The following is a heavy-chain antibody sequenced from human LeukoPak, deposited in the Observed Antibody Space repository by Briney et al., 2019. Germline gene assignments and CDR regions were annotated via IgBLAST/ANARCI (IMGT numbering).Heavy chain of an antibody. V-gene: IGHV4-39*01. CDR3: ARHLAVAGTSYNWFVP. Sequence: SETLSLTCTVSDGSISSNNYYWGWIRQPPGKGLEWIGSRFYTGRTYYNPSLQSRVIISVDTSKNQFSLRLSSVTAADTAVYHCARHLAVAGTSYNWFVPWGQGTQVTVSS. CDR2: RFYTGRT. J-gene: IGHJ5*02. CDR1: DGSISSNNYY. D-gene: IGHD6-19*01.